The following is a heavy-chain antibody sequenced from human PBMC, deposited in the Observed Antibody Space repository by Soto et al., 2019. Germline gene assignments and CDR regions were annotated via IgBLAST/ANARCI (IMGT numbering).Heavy chain of an antibody. J-gene: IGHJ4*02. CDR2: IYYSGSA. D-gene: IGHD2-15*01. V-gene: IGHV4-59*01. CDR1: GGSMSGYY. CDR3: ARFFCSGGSCSFDT. Sequence: QVQLQESGPGLVMPSETLSLTCIVSGGSMSGYYWSWIRQPPVKGLEWIGNIYYSGSANYNPSFKSRVTISIDTSKNNFSLRLFSVTAADTAMFYCARFFCSGGSCSFDTWGQGTLGTVSS.